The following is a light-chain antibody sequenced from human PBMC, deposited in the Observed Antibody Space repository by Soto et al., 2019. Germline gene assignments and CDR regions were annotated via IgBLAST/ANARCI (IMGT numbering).Light chain of an antibody. CDR3: QQSYSTPFT. CDR2: AAS. V-gene: IGKV1-39*01. J-gene: IGKJ3*01. Sequence: DIQMTQSPSSLSASVGDRVTITCRASQSISSDLNWYQQKPGKAPKLLIYAASSLQSGVPSRFSGSGSGTDFTLTISSTHPEDFATYYCQQSYSTPFTFGPGTKVDIK. CDR1: QSISSD.